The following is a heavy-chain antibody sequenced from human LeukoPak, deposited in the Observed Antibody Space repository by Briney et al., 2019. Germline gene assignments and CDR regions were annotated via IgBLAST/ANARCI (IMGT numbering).Heavy chain of an antibody. V-gene: IGHV4-4*07. D-gene: IGHD3-10*01. CDR1: GGSISNYY. Sequence: SETLSLTCAVSGGSISNYYWNWIRQPAGKGLEWIGRIYSTGRTHDNPSLRSRFTMSVDTSNNQFSLRLSSVTAADTAVYYCARSGDWPRGYYLDYWGQGILVTVSS. J-gene: IGHJ4*02. CDR2: IYSTGRT. CDR3: ARSGDWPRGYYLDY.